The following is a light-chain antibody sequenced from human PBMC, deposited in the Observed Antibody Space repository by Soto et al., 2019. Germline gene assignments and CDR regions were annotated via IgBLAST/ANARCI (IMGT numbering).Light chain of an antibody. Sequence: EIVLTQSPGTLSLSPGERATLSCRASQSVSSSYLAWYQQKPGQAPRLLIYGASSRATGIPDRFRGSGSGTDFTLTISRLEPEDFAVYYCQQYGSSPLGGGTKVES. CDR3: QQYGSSP. V-gene: IGKV3-20*01. CDR2: GAS. J-gene: IGKJ4*01. CDR1: QSVSSSY.